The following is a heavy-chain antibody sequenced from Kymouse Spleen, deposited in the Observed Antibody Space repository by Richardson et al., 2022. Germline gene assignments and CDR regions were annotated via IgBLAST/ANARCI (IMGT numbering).Heavy chain of an antibody. Sequence: QLQLQESGPGLVKPSETLSLTCTVSGGSISSSSYYWGWIRQPPGKGLEWIGSIYYSGSTYYNPSLKSRVTISVDTSKNQFSLKLSSVTAADTAVYYCARRKGNWGFAFDIWGQGTMVTVSS. CDR1: GGSISSSSYY. CDR3: ARRKGNWGFAFDI. J-gene: IGHJ3*02. V-gene: IGHV4-39*01. CDR2: IYYSGST. D-gene: IGHD7-27*02.